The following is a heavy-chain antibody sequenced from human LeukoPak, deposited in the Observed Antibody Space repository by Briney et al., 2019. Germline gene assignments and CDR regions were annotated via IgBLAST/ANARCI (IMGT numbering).Heavy chain of an antibody. CDR3: VKSMVRGINWFDP. Sequence: GGSLRLSCSASGFTFSSYAMHWVRQAPGKGLEYVSAISSNGGSTYYADSVKGRFTISRDNSKNTLYLQMSSLGAEDTAVYYCVKSMVRGINWFDPWGQGTLVTVSS. D-gene: IGHD3-10*01. CDR1: GFTFSSYA. CDR2: ISSNGGST. V-gene: IGHV3-64D*06. J-gene: IGHJ5*02.